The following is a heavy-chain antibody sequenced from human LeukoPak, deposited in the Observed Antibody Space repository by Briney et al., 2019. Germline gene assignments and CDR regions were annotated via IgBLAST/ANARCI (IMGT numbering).Heavy chain of an antibody. J-gene: IGHJ4*02. V-gene: IGHV4-59*12. D-gene: IGHD5-12*01. Sequence: PSETLSLTCTVSGGSISSYYWSWIRQPPGKGLEWIGYIYHSGSTNYNPSLKSRVTISVDTSKNRFSLKLSSVTAADTAVYYCARDGYSGNDGLWGQGTLVTVSS. CDR2: IYHSGST. CDR3: ARDGYSGNDGL. CDR1: GGSISSYY.